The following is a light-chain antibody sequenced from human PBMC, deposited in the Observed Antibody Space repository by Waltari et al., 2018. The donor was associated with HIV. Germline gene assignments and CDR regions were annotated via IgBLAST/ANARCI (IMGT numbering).Light chain of an antibody. Sequence: SYELTQPPSVSVSPGQTASISCPGDKLGDKYACWYQQRPGQSPVLVIYQDNNRPSGIPERFSGSNSGNTATLTISGTQAMDEADYYCQAWDNSNVVFGGGTKLTVL. V-gene: IGLV3-1*01. CDR3: QAWDNSNVV. CDR2: QDN. CDR1: KLGDKY. J-gene: IGLJ2*01.